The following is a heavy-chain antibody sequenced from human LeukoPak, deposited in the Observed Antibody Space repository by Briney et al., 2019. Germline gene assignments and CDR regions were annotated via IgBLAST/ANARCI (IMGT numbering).Heavy chain of an antibody. CDR3: ARGSGERWLQYNDY. D-gene: IGHD5-24*01. CDR2: IYTSGST. CDR1: GGSISSGSYY. J-gene: IGHJ4*02. V-gene: IGHV4-61*02. Sequence: SQTLSLTCTVSGGSISSGSYYWSWIRQPAGKGLEWIGRIYTSGSTNYNPSLKSRVTISVDTSKNQFSLKLSSVTAADTAVYYCARGSGERWLQYNDYWGQGTLVTVSS.